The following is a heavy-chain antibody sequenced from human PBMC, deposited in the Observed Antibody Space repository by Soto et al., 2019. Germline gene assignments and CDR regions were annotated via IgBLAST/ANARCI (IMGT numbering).Heavy chain of an antibody. Sequence: QLQLQESGPGLVKPSETLSLTCTVSGGSISSSSSYWGWIRQPPGKGLEWTGSIYYSGSTYYNPSLQSRVTISVDTPKNQFSLKLSSVTAADTAVYFCARLFDYSYYFDYWGQGTLVTVSS. CDR3: ARLFDYSYYFDY. CDR1: GGSISSSSSY. D-gene: IGHD2-15*01. CDR2: IYYSGST. V-gene: IGHV4-39*01. J-gene: IGHJ4*02.